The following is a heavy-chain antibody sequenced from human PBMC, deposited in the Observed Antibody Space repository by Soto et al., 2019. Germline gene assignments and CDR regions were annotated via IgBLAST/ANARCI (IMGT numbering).Heavy chain of an antibody. V-gene: IGHV1-69*13. CDR1: GGTFSSYA. D-gene: IGHD2-21*01. Sequence: SVKVSCKAFGGTFSSYAIGWVRQAPGHGLEWMGGIIPIFGTANYAQKFQGRVTIIADESTGTTYMELTSLRSEDTAVYYCARAPILVGETTYENYFDYWGQGTLVTVSS. J-gene: IGHJ4*02. CDR3: ARAPILVGETTYENYFDY. CDR2: IIPIFGTA.